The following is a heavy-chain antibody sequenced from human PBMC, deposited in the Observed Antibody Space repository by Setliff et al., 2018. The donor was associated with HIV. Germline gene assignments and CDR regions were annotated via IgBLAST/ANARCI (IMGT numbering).Heavy chain of an antibody. Sequence: SETLSLTCTVSGGSISSSSYYWGWIRQPPGKGLEWIGSIYYSGSTYYNPSLKSRVTISVDTSKNQFSLKLSSVTAADTALYYCARDDYGDYEGYYYYYMDVWGKGTTVTVSS. V-gene: IGHV4-39*07. D-gene: IGHD4-17*01. CDR2: IYYSGST. J-gene: IGHJ6*03. CDR3: ARDDYGDYEGYYYYYMDV. CDR1: GGSISSSSYY.